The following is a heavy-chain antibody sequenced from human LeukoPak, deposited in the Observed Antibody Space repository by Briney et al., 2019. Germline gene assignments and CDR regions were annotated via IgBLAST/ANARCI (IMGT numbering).Heavy chain of an antibody. Sequence: SETLSLTCTVSGGSISSHYWSWIRQPPGKGLEWIRYIYYSGSTNYNPSLKSRVTISVDTSKNQFSLKLSSVTAADTAVYYCARGASYVGDAFDIWGQGTMVTVSS. D-gene: IGHD5-18*01. V-gene: IGHV4-59*11. CDR3: ARGASYVGDAFDI. CDR2: IYYSGST. J-gene: IGHJ3*02. CDR1: GGSISSHY.